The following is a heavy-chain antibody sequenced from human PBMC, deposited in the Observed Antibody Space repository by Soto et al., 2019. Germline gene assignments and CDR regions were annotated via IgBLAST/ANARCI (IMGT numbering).Heavy chain of an antibody. Sequence: GGSLRLSCAASGFTFSDHYMDWVRQAPGKGLEWVGRTRNKANSFTTEYAASVKGRFTIFRDDSKNSLYLQMSSLKTEDTAMYYCAREFMTTVTYFDYWGQGTLVTVSS. CDR2: TRNKANSFTT. V-gene: IGHV3-72*01. D-gene: IGHD4-17*01. CDR3: AREFMTTVTYFDY. CDR1: GFTFSDHY. J-gene: IGHJ4*02.